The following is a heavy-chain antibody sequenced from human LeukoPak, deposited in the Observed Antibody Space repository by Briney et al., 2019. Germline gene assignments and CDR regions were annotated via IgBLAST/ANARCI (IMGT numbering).Heavy chain of an antibody. CDR1: GGSFSGYY. CDR3: ARDHGSGSPDDY. CDR2: INHSGST. Sequence: SETLSLTCAVYGGSFSGYYWSWIRQPPGKGLEWIGEINHSGSTNYNPSLKSRVTISVDTSKNQFSLKLSSVTAADTAVYCCARDHGSGSPDDYWGQGTLVTVSS. V-gene: IGHV4-34*01. D-gene: IGHD3-10*01. J-gene: IGHJ4*02.